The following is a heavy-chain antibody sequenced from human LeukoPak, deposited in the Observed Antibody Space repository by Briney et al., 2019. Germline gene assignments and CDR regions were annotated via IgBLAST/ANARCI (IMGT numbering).Heavy chain of an antibody. CDR1: GFTFSSYS. D-gene: IGHD3-3*01. J-gene: IGHJ3*02. CDR2: ISSSSSTI. CDR3: ARYWYDDGAFDI. V-gene: IGHV3-48*02. Sequence: RGSLRLSCAASGFTFSSYSMTWVRQAPGKGLEWVSYISSSSSTIYYADSVKGRFTISRDNAKNSLYLQMNSLRDEDTAVYYCARYWYDDGAFDIWGQGTMVTVSS.